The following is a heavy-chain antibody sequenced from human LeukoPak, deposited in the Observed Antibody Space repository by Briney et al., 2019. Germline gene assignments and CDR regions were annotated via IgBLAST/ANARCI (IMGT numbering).Heavy chain of an antibody. Sequence: SETLALTCTVSGGSVNSGSYYWNWIQQPPGKRQEWIGYIYYSGSTNYNPSLKSRVTISVDTSKNQFSLKLSSVTAADTAVYYCARAAYSGSYHSDYWGQGTLVTVSS. CDR2: IYYSGST. CDR3: ARAAYSGSYHSDY. CDR1: GGSVNSGSYY. D-gene: IGHD1-26*01. J-gene: IGHJ4*02. V-gene: IGHV4-61*01.